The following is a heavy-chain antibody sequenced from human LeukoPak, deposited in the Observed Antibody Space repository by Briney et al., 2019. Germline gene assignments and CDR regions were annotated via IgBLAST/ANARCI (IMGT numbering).Heavy chain of an antibody. J-gene: IGHJ4*02. V-gene: IGHV3-23*01. Sequence: PGGSLRLPCAASGFTFSSYAMSWVRQAPGKGLEWVSAISGSGGSTYYADSVKGRFTISRDNSKNTLYLQMNSLRAEDTAVYYCANGGLQYCTNGVCFVYWGQGTLVTVSS. CDR1: GFTFSSYA. CDR2: ISGSGGST. D-gene: IGHD2-8*01. CDR3: ANGGLQYCTNGVCFVY.